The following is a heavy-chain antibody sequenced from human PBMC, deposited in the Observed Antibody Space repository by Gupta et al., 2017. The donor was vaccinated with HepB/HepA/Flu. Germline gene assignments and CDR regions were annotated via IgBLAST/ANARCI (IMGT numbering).Heavy chain of an antibody. CDR1: GFSFSSYW. CDR3: ARDGHNCGSSSCYVLAEYFQD. V-gene: IGHV3-7*01. D-gene: IGHD2-2*01. CDR2: INQDGSDK. Sequence: EVQLVESGGGLVQPGGSLRLSCAASGFSFSSYWMSWVRQAPGKGLEWVANINQDGSDKYYVDSVKGRFTISRDSAKNSLYLQMNSLRAEDTAVYYCARDGHNCGSSSCYVLAEYFQDWGQGTLVTVSS. J-gene: IGHJ1*01.